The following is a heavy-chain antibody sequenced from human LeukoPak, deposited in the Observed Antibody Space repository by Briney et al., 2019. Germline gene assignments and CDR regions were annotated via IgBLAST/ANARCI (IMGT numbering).Heavy chain of an antibody. CDR1: GYSISSAYY. CDR2: IHYSGST. D-gene: IGHD4-23*01. J-gene: IGHJ6*03. CDR3: ATRGVVTDYYYYYMDV. V-gene: IGHV4-38-2*01. Sequence: SETLSLTCHVSGYSISSAYYWGWIRQPPGKELEWIGSIHYSGSTSYNPSLKSRVTISGDTSKNQFSLKLSSVTAADTAVYYCATRGVVTDYYYYYMDVWGKGTTVTVSS.